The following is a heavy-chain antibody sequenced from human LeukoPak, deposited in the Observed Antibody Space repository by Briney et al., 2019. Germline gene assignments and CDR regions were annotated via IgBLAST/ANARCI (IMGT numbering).Heavy chain of an antibody. CDR3: ARVRLRSLDY. D-gene: IGHD4-17*01. V-gene: IGHV4-39*07. Sequence: PSETLSLTCTVSGVSISSSTYYWTWIRQHPERGLEWIGSVFYSGSAYYNPSLKSQVTISIDTSKDLFSLKLRSVTAADTAVYYCARVRLRSLDYWGQGILVTVSS. J-gene: IGHJ4*02. CDR2: VFYSGSA. CDR1: GVSISSSTYY.